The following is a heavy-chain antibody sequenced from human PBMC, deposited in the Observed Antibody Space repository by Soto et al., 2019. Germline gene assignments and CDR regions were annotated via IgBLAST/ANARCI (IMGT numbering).Heavy chain of an antibody. J-gene: IGHJ4*02. V-gene: IGHV3-48*03. CDR2: ISSSGSTI. CDR3: ARDYNTIFGSYFDY. Sequence: PGGSLRLSGAASGFTFSSYEMNWVRQAPGKGLEWVSYISSSGSTIYYADSVKGRFTISRDNAKNSLYLQMNSLRAEDTAVYYCARDYNTIFGSYFDYWGQGTLVTVSS. D-gene: IGHD3-3*01. CDR1: GFTFSSYE.